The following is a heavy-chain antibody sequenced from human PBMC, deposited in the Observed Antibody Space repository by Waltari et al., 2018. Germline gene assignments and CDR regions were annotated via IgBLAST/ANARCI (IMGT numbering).Heavy chain of an antibody. CDR2: INHSGST. V-gene: IGHV4-34*01. J-gene: IGHJ1*01. D-gene: IGHD3-22*01. CDR3: ARGLYYDSSGYPIH. Sequence: QVQLQQWGAGLLKPLETLSLTCAVYGGSFSGYYWSWIRQPPGKGLEWIGEINHSGSTTYNPSLKSRVTISVDTSKNQFSLKLSSVTAADTAVYYCARGLYYDSSGYPIHWGQGTLVTVSS. CDR1: GGSFSGYY.